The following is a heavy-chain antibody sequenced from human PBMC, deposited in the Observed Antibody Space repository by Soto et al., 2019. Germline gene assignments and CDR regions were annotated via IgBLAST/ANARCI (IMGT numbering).Heavy chain of an antibody. V-gene: IGHV1-69*06. CDR2: IVPNIGTV. D-gene: IGHD6-19*01. J-gene: IGHJ4*02. CDR1: GGTLTNFINYP. CDR3: ARRNTAGFLRYFDN. Sequence: QVQLVQSGAEVMQPGSSVKVSCKPSGGTLTNFINYPINWVRHAPGQGLGWMGGIVPNIGTVNYAQKFQGRVTMTADKSTGTVYMELSSLRSDDSALYYCARRNTAGFLRYFDNWGQGTLVTVSS.